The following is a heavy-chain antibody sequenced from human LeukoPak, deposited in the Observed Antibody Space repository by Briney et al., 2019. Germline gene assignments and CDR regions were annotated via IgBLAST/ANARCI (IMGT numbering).Heavy chain of an antibody. D-gene: IGHD6-19*01. Sequence: PGGSLRLSCAASGLTVSSHYMNWVRQAPGKGLEWVSVIYSGGGTYYADSVKGRFTISRDNSKNTLYLQMNSLRVEDTAVYYCARDYASSGWNHKSYFQHWGQGTLVTVSS. CDR1: GLTVSSHY. CDR3: ARDYASSGWNHKSYFQH. J-gene: IGHJ1*01. V-gene: IGHV3-53*01. CDR2: IYSGGGT.